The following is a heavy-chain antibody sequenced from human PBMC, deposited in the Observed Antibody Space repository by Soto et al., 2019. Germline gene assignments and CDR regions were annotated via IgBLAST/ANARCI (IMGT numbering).Heavy chain of an antibody. J-gene: IGHJ4*02. CDR2: TIPAFGTA. CDR3: WRHDKTALPPLDS. V-gene: IGHV1-69*06. D-gene: IGHD1-1*01. CDR1: GAGDTFSNYG. Sequence: QVHLVQSWAEVKSPGSAVKVSCKVSGAGDTFSNYGLNWMRQAPGQGLEWMGGTIPAFGTANYAQKFQGRVTITADTSTTTAYMELSSLRSDDTAVYYCWRHDKTALPPLDSWGQGTLVSVSS.